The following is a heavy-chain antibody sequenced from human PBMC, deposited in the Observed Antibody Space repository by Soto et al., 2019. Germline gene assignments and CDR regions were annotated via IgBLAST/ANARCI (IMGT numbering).Heavy chain of an antibody. Sequence: SQTLSLTCAISGDSVSSNSAAWNWIRQSPSRGLEWLGRTYYRSKWYNDYAVSVKSRITINPDTSKNQFSLQLNSVTPEDTAVYYCARDPVAMADMLPSYYYGMDVWGQGTTVTVSS. CDR2: TYYRSKWYN. CDR1: GDSVSSNSAA. D-gene: IGHD2-8*01. V-gene: IGHV6-1*01. J-gene: IGHJ6*02. CDR3: ARDPVAMADMLPSYYYGMDV.